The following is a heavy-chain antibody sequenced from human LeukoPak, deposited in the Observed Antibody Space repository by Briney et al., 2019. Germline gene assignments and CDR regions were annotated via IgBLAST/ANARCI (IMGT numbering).Heavy chain of an antibody. Sequence: SETLSLTCTVSGGSISSYYGSWIRQPPGKGLEWIGYIYYSGSTNYNPSLKSRVTISVDTSKNQFSLKLSSVTAADTAVYYCARDKGVGSGWYLAFDIWGQGTMVTVSS. CDR1: GGSISSYY. J-gene: IGHJ3*02. CDR2: IYYSGST. D-gene: IGHD6-19*01. CDR3: ARDKGVGSGWYLAFDI. V-gene: IGHV4-59*01.